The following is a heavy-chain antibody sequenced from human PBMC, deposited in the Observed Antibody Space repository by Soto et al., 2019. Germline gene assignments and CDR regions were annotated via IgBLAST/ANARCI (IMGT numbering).Heavy chain of an antibody. Sequence: QVQLQESGPGLVKPSETLSLTCTVSGGSISSYYWSWIRQSPGKGLEWIAYVHSSGTTNYNPSLKRRITKSVDTSKNKVTLKLSSMTAADTARYYCERAYVYNYYFDSWCPGTRVNVSS. V-gene: IGHV4-59*12. D-gene: IGHD1-1*01. CDR2: VHSSGTT. CDR1: GGSISSYY. CDR3: ERAYVYNYYFDS. J-gene: IGHJ4*02.